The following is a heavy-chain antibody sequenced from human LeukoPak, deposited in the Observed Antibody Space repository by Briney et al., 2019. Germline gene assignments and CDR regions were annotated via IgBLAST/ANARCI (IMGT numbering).Heavy chain of an antibody. Sequence: ASVTVSCKASGYTFTGYYMHWVRQAPGQGLEWMGWINPNSGGTNYAQKFQGRVTMTRDTSISTAYMELSRLRSDDTAVYYCARGLAAAGIRWFDPWGQGTLVTVSS. D-gene: IGHD6-13*01. J-gene: IGHJ5*02. CDR2: INPNSGGT. CDR3: ARGLAAAGIRWFDP. CDR1: GYTFTGYY. V-gene: IGHV1-2*02.